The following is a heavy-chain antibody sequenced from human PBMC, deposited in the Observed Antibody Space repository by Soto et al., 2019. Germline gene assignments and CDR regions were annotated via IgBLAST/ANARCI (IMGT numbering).Heavy chain of an antibody. CDR1: GFTFSSYW. J-gene: IGHJ4*02. Sequence: EVQLVESGGGLVQPGGSLRLSCAASGFTFSSYWMHWVRQAPGKGLVWVSRINSDGSSTSYADSVKGRFTISRDNAKNTLYLQMNSLRAEDGSVYYCVRTSLVVAAATREDYWGQGTLVTVSS. CDR2: INSDGSST. V-gene: IGHV3-74*01. CDR3: VRTSLVVAAATREDY. D-gene: IGHD2-15*01.